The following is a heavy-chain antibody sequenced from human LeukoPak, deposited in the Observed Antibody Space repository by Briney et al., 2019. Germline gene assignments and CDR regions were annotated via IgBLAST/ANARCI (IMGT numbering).Heavy chain of an antibody. V-gene: IGHV1-2*02. CDR3: AREDRGETTWFDP. CDR1: GYTFTGYY. D-gene: IGHD1-7*01. J-gene: IGHJ5*02. Sequence: ASVKVSCKASGYTFTGYYMHWVRQAPGQGLEWMGWINPNSGGTSYAQKFQGRVTMTRDTSISTAYMELSRLRSDDTAVYYCAREDRGETTWFDPWGQGTLVTVSS. CDR2: INPNSGGT.